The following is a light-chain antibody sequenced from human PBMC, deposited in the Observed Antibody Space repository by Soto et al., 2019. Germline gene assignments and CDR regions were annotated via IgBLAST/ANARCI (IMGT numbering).Light chain of an antibody. CDR1: QSVSSN. CDR2: GAS. V-gene: IGKV3-20*01. CDR3: QHYGSSLT. Sequence: EIVMMPSPATLSVSPGARATLSCRASQSVSSNLAWYHQKPGQAPRLLIYGASNRATVIPDMFSGSGSGTDFTLTISRLEPEYFAVYYCQHYGSSLTFGQGTTVEIK. J-gene: IGKJ1*01.